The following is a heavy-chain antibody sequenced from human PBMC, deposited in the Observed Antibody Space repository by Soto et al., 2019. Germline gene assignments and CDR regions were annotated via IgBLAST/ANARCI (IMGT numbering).Heavy chain of an antibody. CDR2: MNPNSGNT. CDR3: ARGRLYCSGGSCSHAFDI. D-gene: IGHD2-15*01. J-gene: IGHJ3*02. V-gene: IGHV1-8*01. CDR1: GYTFTSYD. Sequence: QVQLVQSGAEVKKPGASVKVSCKASGYTFTSYDINWVRQATGQGLEWMGWMNPNSGNTGYAQKCQGRVTMTRNTSISTAYMELSSLRSEDTAVYYCARGRLYCSGGSCSHAFDIWGQGTMVTVSS.